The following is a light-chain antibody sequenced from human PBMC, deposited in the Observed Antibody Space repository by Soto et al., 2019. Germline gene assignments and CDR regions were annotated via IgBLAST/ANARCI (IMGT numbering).Light chain of an antibody. CDR2: LNSDGSH. V-gene: IGLV4-69*01. CDR3: QTWGTGILV. CDR1: SGHSSYA. Sequence: QLVLTQSPSASASLGASVKLTCTLSSGHSSYAIAWHQQQPEKGPRYLIKLNSDGSHSKGDGIPARFSGSSSGAERYLTVSRLQSEDEADYYCQTWGTGILVFGGGTQLTVL. J-gene: IGLJ2*01.